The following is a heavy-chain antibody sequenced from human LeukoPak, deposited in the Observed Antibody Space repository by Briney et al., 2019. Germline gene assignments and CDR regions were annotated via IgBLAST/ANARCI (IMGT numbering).Heavy chain of an antibody. V-gene: IGHV4-39*01. Sequence: SETLSLTCTVSGYSISSSSYYWGWIRQPPGKGLEWIGSIYYSGSTYYNPSLKSRVTISVDTSKNQFSLKLSSVTAADTAVYYCARLYCSSTSCMNWFDPWGQGTLVTVSS. CDR2: IYYSGST. J-gene: IGHJ5*02. CDR1: GYSISSSSYY. D-gene: IGHD2-2*01. CDR3: ARLYCSSTSCMNWFDP.